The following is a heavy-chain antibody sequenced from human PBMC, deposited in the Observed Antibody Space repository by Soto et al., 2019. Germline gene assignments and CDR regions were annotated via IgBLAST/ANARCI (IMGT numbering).Heavy chain of an antibody. Sequence: QVQLVESGGGVVQPGRSLRLSCVASGFTFSQYGMHWARQAPGKGLEWVSVIWYDGSNNYYADSVKGRFTISRDNSKNRLNLLMDSLRAEDTAVYYCARPSSDYYDSSGPIGYWGQGTLVTVSS. V-gene: IGHV3-33*01. D-gene: IGHD3-22*01. J-gene: IGHJ4*02. CDR1: GFTFSQYG. CDR2: IWYDGSNN. CDR3: ARPSSDYYDSSGPIGY.